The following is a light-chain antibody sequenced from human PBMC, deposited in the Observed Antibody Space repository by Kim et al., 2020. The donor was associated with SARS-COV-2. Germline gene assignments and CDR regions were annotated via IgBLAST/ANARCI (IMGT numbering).Light chain of an antibody. CDR2: GAS. CDR3: QQYNNWPLT. CDR1: QRVSSN. J-gene: IGKJ4*01. V-gene: IGKV3-15*01. Sequence: VSPVERATLTCRASQRVSSNVACYQQKPGQAPRLLIYGASTRSTNIPARFSGSGSGTEFTLTISSLQSEDLAVYYCQQYNNWPLTFGGGTKVDIK.